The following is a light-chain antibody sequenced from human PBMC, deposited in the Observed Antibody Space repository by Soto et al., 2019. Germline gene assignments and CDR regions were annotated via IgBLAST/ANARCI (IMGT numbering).Light chain of an antibody. CDR2: GVS. J-gene: IGLJ1*01. V-gene: IGLV2-14*01. Sequence: QSALTQPASVSGSPGQSTTISCSGTRSDIGSYNYVAWYQQFPGKTPKILIYGVSNRPSGVSSRFSGSKSGNTASLTISGLQAEDEADYYCISYTGSSTSYIFGSGTKAPS. CDR1: RSDIGSYNY. CDR3: ISYTGSSTSYI.